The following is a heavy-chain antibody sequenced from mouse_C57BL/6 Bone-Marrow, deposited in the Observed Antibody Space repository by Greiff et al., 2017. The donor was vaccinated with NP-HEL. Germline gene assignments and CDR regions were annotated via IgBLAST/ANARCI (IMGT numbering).Heavy chain of an antibody. J-gene: IGHJ2*01. D-gene: IGHD1-1*01. CDR1: GYAFTNYL. CDR3: ARSDYYGDY. V-gene: IGHV1-54*01. Sequence: QVQLQQSGAELVRPGTSVKVSCKASGYAFTNYLIEWVKQRPGQGLEWIGVINPGSGGTNYNEKFKGKATLTADKSSSTAYMQLSSLTSEDSAVYFCARSDYYGDYWGQGTTLTVSS. CDR2: INPGSGGT.